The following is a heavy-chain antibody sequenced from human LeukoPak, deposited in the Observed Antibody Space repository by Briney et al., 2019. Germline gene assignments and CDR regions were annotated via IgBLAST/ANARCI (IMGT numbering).Heavy chain of an antibody. J-gene: IGHJ4*02. CDR3: AKYLGSSHNPWDY. CDR1: GFTFSSYA. V-gene: IGHV3-23*01. Sequence: GGSLRLSCAASGFTFSSYAMSWVRQAPGKGLEWVSAISGSGGSTYYADSVKGRFTISRDNSKNTLYLQMNSLRAEDTAVYYFAKYLGSSHNPWDYWGKGTLVTVSS. CDR2: ISGSGGST. D-gene: IGHD3-16*01.